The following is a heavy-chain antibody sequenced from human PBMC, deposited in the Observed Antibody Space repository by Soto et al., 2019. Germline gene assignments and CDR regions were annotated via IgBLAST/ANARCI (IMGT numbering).Heavy chain of an antibody. V-gene: IGHV3-30-3*01. CDR2: ISYDGSNK. CDR1: GFTFSSYA. J-gene: IGHJ4*02. Sequence: PGGSLRLSCAASGFTFSSYAMHWVRQAPGKGLEWVAVISYDGSNKYYADSVKGRFTISRDNSKNTLYLQMNSLRAEDTAVYYCARVLANWGLVGLLPDYWGQGTLVTVSS. CDR3: ARVLANWGLVGLLPDY. D-gene: IGHD7-27*01.